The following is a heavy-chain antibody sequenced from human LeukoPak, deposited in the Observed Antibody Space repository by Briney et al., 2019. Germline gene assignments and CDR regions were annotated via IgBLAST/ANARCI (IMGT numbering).Heavy chain of an antibody. J-gene: IGHJ5*02. D-gene: IGHD1-20*01. CDR1: GGSLSAYH. CDR3: ARVRGCNVHNCLLGGWFDP. Sequence: SGALSLTCAIDGGSLSAYHWTWIRQPPWKGLEWIGEIKQRGITKYNPSRKSRVTLSIDTSKNQFSLNVASVTAADMAVYYSARVRGCNVHNCLLGGWFDPWGQGTLVTVSS. CDR2: IKQRGIT. V-gene: IGHV4-34*01.